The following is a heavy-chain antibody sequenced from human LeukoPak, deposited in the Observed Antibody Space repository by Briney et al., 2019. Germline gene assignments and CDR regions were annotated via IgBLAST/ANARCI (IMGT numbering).Heavy chain of an antibody. CDR2: ISAYNGNT. Sequence: ASVKVSCKDSGYTFTSYGISWVRQAPGQGLEWMGWISAYNGNTNYAQKLQGRVTMTTDTSTSTAYMELRSLRSDDTAVYYCARDFYGGNNAEYFQHWGRGTLVTVSS. CDR3: ARDFYGGNNAEYFQH. J-gene: IGHJ1*01. CDR1: GYTFTSYG. D-gene: IGHD4-23*01. V-gene: IGHV1-18*01.